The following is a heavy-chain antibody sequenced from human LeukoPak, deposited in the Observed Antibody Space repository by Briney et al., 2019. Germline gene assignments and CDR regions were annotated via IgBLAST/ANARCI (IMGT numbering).Heavy chain of an antibody. D-gene: IGHD5-24*01. V-gene: IGHV1-69*13. J-gene: IGHJ5*02. CDR2: IIPIYGTA. CDR1: GYTFTSYD. Sequence: GASVKVSCKASGYTFTSYDINWVRQATGRGLEWLGGIIPIYGTANYALMFQGRITLTAHESTATAYMELRSLTSDDTAMYFCATHTGGYNYWWFDIWGQGTLVSVSS. CDR3: ATHTGGYNYWWFDI.